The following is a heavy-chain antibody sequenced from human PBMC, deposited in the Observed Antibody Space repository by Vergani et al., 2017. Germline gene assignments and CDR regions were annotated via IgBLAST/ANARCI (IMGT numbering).Heavy chain of an antibody. CDR2: IYSGGST. CDR1: GFTVSSNY. Sequence: VQLVESGGGVVQPGGSLRLSCAASGFTVSSNYMSWVRQAPGKGLEWVSVIYSGGSTYYADSVKGRFTISRDNSKNTLYLQMNSLRAEDTAVYYCARNRQQLVPYYYYYMDVWGKGTTVTVSS. CDR3: ARNRQQLVPYYYYYMDV. D-gene: IGHD6-13*01. J-gene: IGHJ6*03. V-gene: IGHV3-53*01.